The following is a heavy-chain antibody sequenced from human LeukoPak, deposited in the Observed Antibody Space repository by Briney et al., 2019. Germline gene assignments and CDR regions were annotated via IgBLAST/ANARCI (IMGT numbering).Heavy chain of an antibody. J-gene: IGHJ4*02. V-gene: IGHV3-7*01. CDR3: ARWEKVTTWFCDY. Sequence: GGSLRLSCAASGFSFSNYWMTWVRQAPGKGLEWVANIKADGSDKYYADSVKGRFTVSRDNAKNTLYLQMDSLRSEDMAMYFCARWEKVTTWFCDYWGQGTLVTVSS. CDR2: IKADGSDK. CDR1: GFSFSNYW. D-gene: IGHD3-10*01.